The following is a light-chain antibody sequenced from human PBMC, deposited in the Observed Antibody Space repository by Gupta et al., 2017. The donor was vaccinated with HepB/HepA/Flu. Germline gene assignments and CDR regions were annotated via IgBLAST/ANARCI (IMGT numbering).Light chain of an antibody. Sequence: SYDLTQPPSVSVSPGQTASITCSGVKLGDKYACWYHQKPGQSPVLVIYQDTKRPSGIPERFSGSNSGTTATLTISGTQAMDEADYYCQAWDSSTVVFGGGTKLTVL. CDR2: QDT. CDR3: QAWDSSTVV. J-gene: IGLJ2*01. CDR1: KLGDKY. V-gene: IGLV3-1*01.